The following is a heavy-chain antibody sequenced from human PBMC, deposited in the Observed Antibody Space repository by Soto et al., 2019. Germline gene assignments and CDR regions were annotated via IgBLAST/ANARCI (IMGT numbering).Heavy chain of an antibody. V-gene: IGHV3-66*01. Sequence: EVQLVESGGDLVQRGGSLRLSCAASGFDVSNTDMSWVRQAPGKGLEWVSVIYSGGYTNYADSVKGRFIVSRDSPKNTLYLQMDCLRAEDTAVYYCAREAIIVIAAPEYYFDYWGQGTLVTVSS. J-gene: IGHJ4*02. D-gene: IGHD3-22*01. CDR2: IYSGGYT. CDR1: GFDVSNTD. CDR3: AREAIIVIAAPEYYFDY.